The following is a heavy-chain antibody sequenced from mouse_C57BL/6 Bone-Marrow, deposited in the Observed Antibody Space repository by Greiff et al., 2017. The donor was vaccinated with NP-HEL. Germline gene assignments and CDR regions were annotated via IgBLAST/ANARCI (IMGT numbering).Heavy chain of an antibody. Sequence: EVKLMESGGGLVKPGGSLKLSCAASGFTFSSYAMSWVRQTPEKRLEWVATISDGGSYTYYPDNVKGRFTISRDNAKNNLYLQMSHLKSEDPAMYDCARFLPRYVDVWGRGTTVTVSS. CDR2: ISDGGSYT. V-gene: IGHV5-4*03. CDR1: GFTFSSYA. J-gene: IGHJ1*03. CDR3: ARFLPRYVDV.